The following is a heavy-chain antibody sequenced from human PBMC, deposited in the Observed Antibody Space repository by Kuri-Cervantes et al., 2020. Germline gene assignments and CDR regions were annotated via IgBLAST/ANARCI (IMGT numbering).Heavy chain of an antibody. D-gene: IGHD3-22*01. V-gene: IGHV1-8*02. CDR1: AYTYTSYG. CDR3: AREHFHDNSGYYDTHWFDS. Sequence: AAAKVSCKAYAYTYTSYGINWVRQATGQGLEWMGWMNPNSGNTGYAQKFQGRVTMTRNTSISTAYMELSSLRSEDTAVYYCAREHFHDNSGYYDTHWFDSWGQGTLVTVSS. J-gene: IGHJ5*01. CDR2: MNPNSGNT.